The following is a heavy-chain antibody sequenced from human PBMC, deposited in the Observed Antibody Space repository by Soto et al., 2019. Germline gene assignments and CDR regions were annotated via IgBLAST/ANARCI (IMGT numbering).Heavy chain of an antibody. J-gene: IGHJ3*02. CDR3: ARDFGPGLEYENAFDI. CDR1: GFTFSSYG. D-gene: IGHD1-1*01. CDR2: IWYDGSNK. Sequence: PGGSLRLSCAASGFTFSSYGMHWVRQAPGKGLEWVAVIWYDGSNKYYADSVKGRFTISRDNSKNTLYLQMNSLRAEDTAVYYCARDFGPGLEYENAFDIWGQGTMVTVSS. V-gene: IGHV3-33*01.